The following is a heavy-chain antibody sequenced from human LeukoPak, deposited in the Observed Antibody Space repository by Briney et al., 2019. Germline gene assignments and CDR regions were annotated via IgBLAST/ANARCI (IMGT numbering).Heavy chain of an antibody. CDR3: ARDLRYDFWSGYYMDV. Sequence: GGSLRLSCAASGFTFSSYSMNWVRQAPGKGLEWVSYISSSSSTIYYADSVKGRFTISRDNAKNSLYLQMNSLRAEDTAVYYCARDLRYDFWSGYYMDVWGKGTTVTVSS. V-gene: IGHV3-48*01. J-gene: IGHJ6*03. CDR1: GFTFSSYS. D-gene: IGHD3-3*01. CDR2: ISSSSSTI.